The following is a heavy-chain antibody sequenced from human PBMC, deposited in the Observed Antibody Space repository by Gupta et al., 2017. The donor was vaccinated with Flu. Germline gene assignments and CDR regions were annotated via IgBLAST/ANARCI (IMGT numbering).Heavy chain of an antibody. CDR3: ARKPLGFLERYYYMDV. V-gene: IGHV3-48*03. Sequence: WVRQAPGKGLEWVSHISGSGETIYYADSVKGRFTISRDNAKNSLYLQLDSLRAEDTAVYYCARKPLGFLERYYYMDVWGKGTTVTVSS. J-gene: IGHJ6*03. CDR2: ISGSGETI. D-gene: IGHD3-3*01.